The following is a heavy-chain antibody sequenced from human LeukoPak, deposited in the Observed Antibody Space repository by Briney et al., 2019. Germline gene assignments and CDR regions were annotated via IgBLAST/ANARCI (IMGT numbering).Heavy chain of an antibody. V-gene: IGHV1-18*01. D-gene: IGHD3-22*01. CDR3: ARVLFDYDSSGYYYYYYMDV. Sequence: ASVKVSCKASGYTFTSYGISWVRQAPGQGLEWMGWISAYNGNTNYAQKLQGRVTMTTDTSTSTAYMELRSLRSDDTAVYYCARVLFDYDSSGYYYYYYMDVWGKGTTVTVSS. CDR1: GYTFTSYG. CDR2: ISAYNGNT. J-gene: IGHJ6*03.